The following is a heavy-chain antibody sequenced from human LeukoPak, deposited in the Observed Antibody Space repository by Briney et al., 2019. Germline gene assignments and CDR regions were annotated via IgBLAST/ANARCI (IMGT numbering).Heavy chain of an antibody. Sequence: SETLSLTCTFPGGSIISYYWTWIRKPPGKGMAWIGYLYYSGSTNYNPSLKSRATISVDTSKNQFSLKLSSVTAADTAVYYCARCNSLAARPSPPRYWGQGTLVTVSS. CDR3: ARCNSLAARPSPPRY. CDR1: GGSIISYY. D-gene: IGHD6-6*01. CDR2: LYYSGST. J-gene: IGHJ4*02. V-gene: IGHV4-59*01.